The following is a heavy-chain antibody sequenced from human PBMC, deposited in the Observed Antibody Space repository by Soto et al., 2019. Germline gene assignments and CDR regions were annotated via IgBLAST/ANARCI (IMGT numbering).Heavy chain of an antibody. V-gene: IGHV1-69*13. CDR1: GGTFSSYA. Sequence: GASVKVSCKASGGTFSSYAISWVRQAPGQGLEWMGGIIPIFGTANYAQKFQGRVTITADESTSTAYMELSSLRSEDTAVYYCARKGGISGYDLIYYYYYGMDVWGQGTTVTVSS. J-gene: IGHJ6*02. CDR3: ARKGGISGYDLIYYYYYGMDV. CDR2: IIPIFGTA. D-gene: IGHD5-12*01.